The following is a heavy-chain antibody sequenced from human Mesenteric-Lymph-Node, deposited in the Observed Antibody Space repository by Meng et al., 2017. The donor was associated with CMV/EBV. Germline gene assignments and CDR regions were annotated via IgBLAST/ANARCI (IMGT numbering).Heavy chain of an antibody. D-gene: IGHD2-15*01. CDR2: INHNGVP. CDR1: VGSFSGYY. CDR3: ARGSDIPVNNY. V-gene: IGHV4-34*01. J-gene: IGHJ4*02. Sequence: QVQLQQWGAGLLKPSETLSLTCAVYVGSFSGYYWSWNRQPPGKGLEWVGEINHNGVPNYNPYLKSRVTISLDRSKNQFSLKLRSVTAEETAVYYCARGSDIPVNNYWGQGTLVTVSS.